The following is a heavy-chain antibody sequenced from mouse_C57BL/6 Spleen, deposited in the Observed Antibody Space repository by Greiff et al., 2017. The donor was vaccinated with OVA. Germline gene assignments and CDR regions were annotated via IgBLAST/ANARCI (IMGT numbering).Heavy chain of an antibody. CDR2: IYPGDGDT. CDR3: AREGAITTVVGFDY. V-gene: IGHV1-82*01. Sequence: QVQLQQSGPELVKPGASVKISCKASGYAFSSSWMNWVKQRPGKGLEWIGRIYPGDGDTNYNGKFKGKATLTADKSSSKADMQLSSLTSEDSAVYFCAREGAITTVVGFDYWGQGTTLTVSS. D-gene: IGHD1-1*01. CDR1: GYAFSSSW. J-gene: IGHJ2*01.